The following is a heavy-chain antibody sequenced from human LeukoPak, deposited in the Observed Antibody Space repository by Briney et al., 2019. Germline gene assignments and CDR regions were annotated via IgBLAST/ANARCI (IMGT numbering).Heavy chain of an antibody. CDR1: GFTFSNAW. CDR2: IKRKIDGVTI. D-gene: IGHD6-6*01. CDR3: TVQLTQ. J-gene: IGHJ4*02. V-gene: IGHV3-15*01. Sequence: GGSLRLSCAASGFTFSNAWMSCVRQAPRKGLEWGGRIKRKIDGVTIEYAAPGKGRFTMSRDDSKNTLDLQMNSLKTEDTAVYYCTVQLTQWGQGTLVTVSS.